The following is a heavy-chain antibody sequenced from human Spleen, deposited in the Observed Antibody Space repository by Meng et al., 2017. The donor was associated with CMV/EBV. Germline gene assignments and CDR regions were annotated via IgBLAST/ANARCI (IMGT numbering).Heavy chain of an antibody. V-gene: IGHV4-30-4*08. D-gene: IGHD3-3*01. CDR3: ARTTHYDFWSGYHNWFDP. J-gene: IGHJ5*02. CDR1: GGSITFSSDY. CDR2: IYYSGST. Sequence: LRLSCTVSGGSITFSSDYWGWIRQPPVKGLEWIAYIYYSGSTSYNPSLKRRVTISVDTSKNQFSLKVSSVTAADTAVYYCARTTHYDFWSGYHNWFDPWGQGTLVTVSS.